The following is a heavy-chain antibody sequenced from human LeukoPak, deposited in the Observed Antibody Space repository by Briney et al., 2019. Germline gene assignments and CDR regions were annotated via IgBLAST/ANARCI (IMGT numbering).Heavy chain of an antibody. Sequence: SGPTLVNPTQTLTLTCTFSGFSLSTSGVAVGWFRQPPGGALEWLALIYWNDDTFYNPSLDSRLTIAKDTSKNQVVLTMTNMDPVDTATFYCARRRSPSNGDWFDPWGQETLVTVSS. CDR2: IYWNDDT. D-gene: IGHD4-17*01. CDR1: GFSLSTSGVA. V-gene: IGHV2-5*01. J-gene: IGHJ5*02. CDR3: ARRRSPSNGDWFDP.